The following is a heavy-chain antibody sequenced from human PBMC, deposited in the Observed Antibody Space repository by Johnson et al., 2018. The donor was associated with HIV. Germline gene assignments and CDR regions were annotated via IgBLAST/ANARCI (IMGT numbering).Heavy chain of an antibody. V-gene: IGHV3-53*01. J-gene: IGHJ3*02. D-gene: IGHD3-16*01. CDR1: GFTVSSTY. Sequence: VQLVESGGGLIQPGGSLRLSCAASGFTVSSTYMSWVRQAPGKGLEWVSITYSAGNTYYLGSVKGRFTISRENAKNSLYLQVNSLSAGDTALYYCARGSYDGDALDIWGQGTMVTVSS. CDR2: TYSAGNT. CDR3: ARGSYDGDALDI.